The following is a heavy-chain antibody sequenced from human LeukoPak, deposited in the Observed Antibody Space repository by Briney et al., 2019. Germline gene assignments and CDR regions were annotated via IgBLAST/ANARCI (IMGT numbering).Heavy chain of an antibody. J-gene: IGHJ5*02. CDR1: GDSVSSNSAA. CDR2: TYYRSKWYS. V-gene: IGHV6-1*01. Sequence: SQTLSLTCAISGDSVSSNSAAWNWIRQSPSRGLEWLGRTYYRSKWYSYYAVSVKSRITINPDTSKNQFSLQLNSVTPEDTAVYYCARAPYSSSWPNWFDPWGQGTLVTVSS. D-gene: IGHD6-13*01. CDR3: ARAPYSSSWPNWFDP.